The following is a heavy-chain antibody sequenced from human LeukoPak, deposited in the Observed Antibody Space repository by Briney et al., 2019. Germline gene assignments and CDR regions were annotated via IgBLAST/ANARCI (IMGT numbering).Heavy chain of an antibody. J-gene: IGHJ3*02. Sequence: SETLSLTCAVYGGSFSGYYWSWIRQPPGKGLEWIGEINHSGSTNYNPSLKSRVTISVDTSKNQFSLKLSSVTAADTAVYYCARDGYYHGDAFGIWGQGTMVTVSS. V-gene: IGHV4-34*01. CDR1: GGSFSGYY. CDR3: ARDGYYHGDAFGI. D-gene: IGHD5-18*01. CDR2: INHSGST.